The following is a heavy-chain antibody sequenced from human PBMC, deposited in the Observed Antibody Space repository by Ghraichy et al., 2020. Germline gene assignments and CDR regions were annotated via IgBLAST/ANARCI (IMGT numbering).Heavy chain of an antibody. J-gene: IGHJ6*03. CDR3: ARVPAAPHYYYYYMDV. CDR2: INPNSGGT. CDR1: GYTFTGYY. D-gene: IGHD2-2*01. V-gene: IGHV1-2*02. Sequence: ASVKVSCKASGYTFTGYYMHWVRQAPGQGLEWMGWINPNSGGTNYAQKFQGRVTMTRDTSISTAYMELSRLRSDDTAVYYCARVPAAPHYYYYYMDVWGKGTTVTVSS.